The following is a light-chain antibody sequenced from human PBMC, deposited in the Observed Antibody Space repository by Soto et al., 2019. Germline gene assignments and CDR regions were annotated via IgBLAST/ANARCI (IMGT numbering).Light chain of an antibody. V-gene: IGLV2-8*01. CDR2: GVN. Sequence: QSALTQPPSASGSPGQSVTISCTGTSSDVGGYDYVSWYQQHPGKAPKFMIYGVNKRPPGVPDRFSGSKSGNTASLTVSGLQAEDEADYYCSSYGGSNNFVVFGGGTKLTVL. CDR1: SSDVGGYDY. CDR3: SSYGGSNNFVV. J-gene: IGLJ2*01.